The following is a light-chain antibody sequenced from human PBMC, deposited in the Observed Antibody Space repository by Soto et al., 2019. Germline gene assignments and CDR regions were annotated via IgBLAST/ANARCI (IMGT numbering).Light chain of an antibody. J-gene: IGLJ2*01. CDR1: SSDVGSYHL. V-gene: IGLV2-23*01. CDR3: CSYAGSEVV. Sequence: QSVLTQPASVSGSPGQSITISCTGTSSDVGSYHLVSWYQQHPGKAPKLMIYEGSKRPSGVSNRFSGSKAGNTASLTISGLQAEDEADYYCCSYAGSEVVFGGGTKLTVL. CDR2: EGS.